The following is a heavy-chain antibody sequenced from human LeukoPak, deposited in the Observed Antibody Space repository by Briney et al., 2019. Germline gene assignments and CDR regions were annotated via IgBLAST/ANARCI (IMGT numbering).Heavy chain of an antibody. J-gene: IGHJ4*02. D-gene: IGHD3-22*01. CDR3: AKGYYYDSSGYYFLPDY. CDR1: GGSISSYY. CDR2: IYYSGST. Sequence: PSETPSLTCTVSGGSISSYYWSWIRQPPGKGLEWIGYIYYSGSTNYNPSLKSRVTISVNTSKNQFSLKLSSVTAADTAVYYCAKGYYYDSSGYYFLPDYWGQGTLVTVSS. V-gene: IGHV4-59*01.